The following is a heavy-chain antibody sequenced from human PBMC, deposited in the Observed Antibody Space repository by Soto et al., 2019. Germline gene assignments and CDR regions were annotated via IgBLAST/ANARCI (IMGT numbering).Heavy chain of an antibody. D-gene: IGHD6-6*01. CDR3: ARGEYSSSADAFDI. V-gene: IGHV3-11*01. CDR1: GFTFSDYY. J-gene: IGHJ3*02. CDR2: ISSSGSTI. Sequence: GGSLRLSCAASGFTFSDYYMSWIRQAPGKGLEWVSYISSSGSTIYYADSVKGRFTISRDNAKNSLYLQMNSLRAEDTAVYYCARGEYSSSADAFDIWGQGTMVTVSS.